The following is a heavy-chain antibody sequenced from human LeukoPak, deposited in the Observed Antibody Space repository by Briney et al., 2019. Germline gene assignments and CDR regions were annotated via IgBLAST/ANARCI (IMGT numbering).Heavy chain of an antibody. D-gene: IGHD3-3*01. Sequence: SETLSLTCAVYGGSFSGYYWSWIRQPPGKGLEWIGEINHSGSTNYNPSLKSRVTISVDTSKNQFSLKLSSVTAADTAVYYCARRLRITIFEVVISTAMDVWGKGTTVTVSS. CDR1: GGSFSGYY. J-gene: IGHJ6*03. CDR2: INHSGST. CDR3: ARRLRITIFEVVISTAMDV. V-gene: IGHV4-34*01.